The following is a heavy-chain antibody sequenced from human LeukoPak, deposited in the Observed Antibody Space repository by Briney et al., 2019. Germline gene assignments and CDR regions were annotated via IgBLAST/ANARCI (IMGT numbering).Heavy chain of an antibody. D-gene: IGHD4-17*01. CDR2: IIPIFDTA. V-gene: IGHV1-69*01. J-gene: IGHJ4*02. Sequence: SVKVSCKASGGTFSNYAISWVRQAPGQGLEWMGGIIPIFDTANYAQKFQGRVTITADESTSTAYMELSSLRSEDTAVYYCASLGGYGDPALDYWGQGTLVTVSS. CDR3: ASLGGYGDPALDY. CDR1: GGTFSNYA.